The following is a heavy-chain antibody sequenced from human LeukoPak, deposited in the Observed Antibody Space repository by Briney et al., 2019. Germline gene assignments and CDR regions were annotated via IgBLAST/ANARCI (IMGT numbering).Heavy chain of an antibody. CDR2: ISWNSGSI. V-gene: IGHV3-9*01. CDR3: AKGGGSSWYSY. D-gene: IGHD6-13*01. CDR1: GFTFDDYA. Sequence: GGSLRLSCAASGFTFDDYAMHWVRQAPGKGLEWVSGISWNSGSIGYADSVKGRFTISRDNAKNSLYLQMNSLRAEDTALYYCAKGGGSSWYSYWGQGTLVTVSS. J-gene: IGHJ4*02.